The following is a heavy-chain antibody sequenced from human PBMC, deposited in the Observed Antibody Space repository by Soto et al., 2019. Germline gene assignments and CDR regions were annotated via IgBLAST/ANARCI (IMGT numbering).Heavy chain of an antibody. CDR2: IKSKRDGGAR. D-gene: IGHD1-1*01. CDR1: GFMFSSAW. CDR3: VEGWNDF. V-gene: IGHV3-15*01. J-gene: IGHJ4*02. Sequence: EVQVVESGGDLVKPGGSLRLSCVTSGFMFSSAWMNWVRQAPGKGLEWVGRIKSKRDGGARDYAEPVKGRFSISSDDSNNTVFLQMNSLRAEDTAVYYCVEGWNDFWGQGTLVTVSS.